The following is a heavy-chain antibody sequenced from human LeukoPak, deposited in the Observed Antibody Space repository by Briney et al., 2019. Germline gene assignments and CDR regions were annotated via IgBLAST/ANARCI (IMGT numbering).Heavy chain of an antibody. J-gene: IGHJ6*03. D-gene: IGHD2-15*01. CDR1: GGSISSYY. Sequence: SETLSLTCTVSGGSISSYYWSWIRQPPGKGLEWIGYIYYSGSTNYNPSLKSRVTISVDTSKNQFSLKLSSVTAADTAVYYCARADGYCSGGSCYSAACYYMDVWGKGTTVTVSS. CDR2: IYYSGST. CDR3: ARADGYCSGGSCYSAACYYMDV. V-gene: IGHV4-59*01.